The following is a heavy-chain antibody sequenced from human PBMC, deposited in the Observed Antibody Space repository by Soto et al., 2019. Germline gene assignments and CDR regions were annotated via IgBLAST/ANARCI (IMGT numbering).Heavy chain of an antibody. D-gene: IGHD1-26*01. Sequence: PSQTLSLTCVISGDSVSSNSAAWNWIRQSPSRGLEWLGRTYYRSKWYTDYAVSVKSRISINPDTSKNQLSLQLDSVTPEDTAVYYCARDRRSGTYNYNWFDPWGQGTLVTVSS. CDR1: GDSVSSNSAA. J-gene: IGHJ5*02. CDR3: ARDRRSGTYNYNWFDP. CDR2: TYYRSKWYT. V-gene: IGHV6-1*01.